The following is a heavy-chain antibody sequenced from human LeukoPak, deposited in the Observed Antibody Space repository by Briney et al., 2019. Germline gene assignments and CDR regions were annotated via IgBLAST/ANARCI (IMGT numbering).Heavy chain of an antibody. Sequence: GGSLRLSSAASGFTFSSYWMHSVRQAPGKGLVWVSRINSDGSSTTYADSVKGRFTISRDNAKTTLYLQMNSLRAEDTAVYYCAREYGGYVRYFDYWGQGTLVTVSS. CDR2: INSDGSST. CDR3: AREYGGYVRYFDY. V-gene: IGHV3-74*01. D-gene: IGHD5-12*01. J-gene: IGHJ4*02. CDR1: GFTFSSYW.